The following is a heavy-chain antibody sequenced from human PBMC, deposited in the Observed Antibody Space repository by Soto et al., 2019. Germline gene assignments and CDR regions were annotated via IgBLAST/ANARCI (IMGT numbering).Heavy chain of an antibody. CDR1: GFTFSSYW. Sequence: GGSLRLSCAASGFTFSSYWMSWVRQAPGKGLEWVANIKQDGSEKYYVDSVKGRFTISRDNAKNSLYLQMNSLRAEDTAVYYCARDPPSITIFGVVMTVDAFDIWGQGTMVTVSS. CDR3: ARDPPSITIFGVVMTVDAFDI. CDR2: IKQDGSEK. V-gene: IGHV3-7*01. D-gene: IGHD3-3*01. J-gene: IGHJ3*02.